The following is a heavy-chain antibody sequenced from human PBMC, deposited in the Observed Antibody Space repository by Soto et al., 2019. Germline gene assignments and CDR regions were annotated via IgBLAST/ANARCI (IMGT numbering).Heavy chain of an antibody. Sequence: GGSLRLSCAASGFTFSSYGMHWVRQAPGKGLEWVAVIWYDGSNKYYADSVKGRFTISRDNSKNTLYLQMNSLRAEDTAVYYCARDTNYYESSGYYAFDYWGQGTLVTVSS. CDR1: GFTFSSYG. V-gene: IGHV3-33*08. CDR2: IWYDGSNK. D-gene: IGHD3-22*01. CDR3: ARDTNYYESSGYYAFDY. J-gene: IGHJ4*02.